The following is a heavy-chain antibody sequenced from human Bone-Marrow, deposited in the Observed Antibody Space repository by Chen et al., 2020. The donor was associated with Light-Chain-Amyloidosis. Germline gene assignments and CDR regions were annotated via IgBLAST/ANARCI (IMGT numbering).Heavy chain of an antibody. CDR2: IYPDDSDA. CDR3: ARRRDGYNFDY. CDR1: GYTFPNYW. J-gene: IGHJ4*02. D-gene: IGHD5-12*01. Sequence: EVQLEQSGPEVKKPGESLKISCKGSGYTFPNYWIGWVRQMPGKGLEWMGVIYPDDSDAGYSPSFEGQVTISADKSITTAYLQWGSLKASDTAMYYCARRRDGYNFDYWGQGTLVTVSS. V-gene: IGHV5-51*01.